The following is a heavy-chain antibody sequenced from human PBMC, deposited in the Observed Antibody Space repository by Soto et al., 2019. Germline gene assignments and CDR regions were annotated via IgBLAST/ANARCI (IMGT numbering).Heavy chain of an antibody. CDR2: INPKSGDT. CDR1: EYTFIGFH. CDR3: AKGLWTVGHCTGGSCYDGMDV. J-gene: IGHJ6*02. V-gene: IGHV1-2*02. D-gene: IGHD2-15*01. Sequence: QVQLVQSGAEVKKPGASVKVSCEASEYTFIGFHLHWVRQAPGQGLEWMGWINPKSGDTKYAQKLQGRGTLTRDTASSTGYMELSRLESNDTAVYYCAKGLWTVGHCTGGSCYDGMDVWGQGTTVTVSS.